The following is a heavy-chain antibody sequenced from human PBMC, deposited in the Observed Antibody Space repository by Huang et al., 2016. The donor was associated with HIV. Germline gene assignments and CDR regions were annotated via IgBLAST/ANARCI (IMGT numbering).Heavy chain of an antibody. J-gene: IGHJ3*02. D-gene: IGHD3-22*01. CDR1: GFTFSGYA. CDR2: ISDDGSKK. Sequence: QVQLVESGGGVAQPGRSLRLSCAASGFTFSGYAMHWVRQGPGNGREWVAVISDDGSKKHYADSVKGRFTISRDNSKNTLYLQMNSLRAEDTAVYYCARDGLVSNYYYDSSGYYLGDAFDIWGQGTMVTVSS. CDR3: ARDGLVSNYYYDSSGYYLGDAFDI. V-gene: IGHV3-30-3*01.